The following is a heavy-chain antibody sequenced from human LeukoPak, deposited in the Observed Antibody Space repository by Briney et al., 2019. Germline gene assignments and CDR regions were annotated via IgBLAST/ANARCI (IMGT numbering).Heavy chain of an antibody. CDR2: ISGSGVST. J-gene: IGHJ4*02. CDR1: GFTFSNYG. CDR3: AKDLYYDSSGSLDTADY. Sequence: GGSLRLSCAASGFTFSNYGMSWVRQAPGKGLEWVSSISGSGVSTYYADSVKGRFTISRDSSKNTLNLLMYSLRAEDTAVYYCAKDLYYDSSGSLDTADYWGQGTLVTVSS. D-gene: IGHD3-22*01. V-gene: IGHV3-23*01.